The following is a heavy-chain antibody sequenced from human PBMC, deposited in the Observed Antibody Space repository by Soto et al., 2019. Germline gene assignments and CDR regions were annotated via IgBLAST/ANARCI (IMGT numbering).Heavy chain of an antibody. D-gene: IGHD3-10*01. Sequence: ASVKVSCKVSGYTLTELSMHWVRQAPGKGLEWMGGFDPEDGETIYAQKFQGRVTMTEDTSTDTAYMELSSLRSEDTAVYYCATGYGSGRQNSLDAFDIWGQGTMVTVSS. CDR2: FDPEDGET. J-gene: IGHJ3*02. CDR1: GYTLTELS. V-gene: IGHV1-24*01. CDR3: ATGYGSGRQNSLDAFDI.